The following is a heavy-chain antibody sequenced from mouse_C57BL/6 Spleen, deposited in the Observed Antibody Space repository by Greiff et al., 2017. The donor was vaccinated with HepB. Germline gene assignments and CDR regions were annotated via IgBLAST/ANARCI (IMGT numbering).Heavy chain of an antibody. J-gene: IGHJ4*01. V-gene: IGHV3-6*01. CDR3: ARSSNYADYYAMDY. D-gene: IGHD2-5*01. CDR2: ISYDGSN. CDR1: GYSITSGYY. Sequence: DVQLQESGPGLVKPSQSLSLTCSVTGYSITSGYYWNWIRQFPGNKLEWMGYISYDGSNNYNPSLKNRISITRDTSKNQFFLKLNSVTTEDTATYYCARSSNYADYYAMDYWGQGTSVTVSS.